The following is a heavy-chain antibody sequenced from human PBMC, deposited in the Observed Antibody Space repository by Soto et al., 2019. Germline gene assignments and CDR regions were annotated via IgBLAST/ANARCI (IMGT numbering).Heavy chain of an antibody. CDR3: ARDLHTPTYYDFWSGYYAFDP. Sequence: GPSVKVSCKASGYTFTSYGISWVRQAPGQGLEWMGWISAYNGNTNYAQKLQGRVTMTTDTPTSTAYMELRSLRSDDTAVYYCARDLHTPTYYDFWSGYYAFDPWGQGTLVTVSS. CDR1: GYTFTSYG. J-gene: IGHJ5*02. D-gene: IGHD3-3*01. CDR2: ISAYNGNT. V-gene: IGHV1-18*01.